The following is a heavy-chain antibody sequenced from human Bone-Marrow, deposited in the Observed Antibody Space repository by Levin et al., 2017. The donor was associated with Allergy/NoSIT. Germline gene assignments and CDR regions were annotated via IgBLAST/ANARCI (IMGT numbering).Heavy chain of an antibody. J-gene: IGHJ4*02. CDR3: ARYCSSTSCYTQFDY. CDR2: IDPSDSYT. Sequence: RGESLKISCKGSGYSFTSYWISWVRQMPGKGLEWMGRIDPSDSYTNYSPSFQGHVTISADKSISTAYLQWSSLKASDTAMYYCARYCSSTSCYTQFDYWGQGTLVTVSS. V-gene: IGHV5-10-1*01. D-gene: IGHD2-2*01. CDR1: GYSFTSYW.